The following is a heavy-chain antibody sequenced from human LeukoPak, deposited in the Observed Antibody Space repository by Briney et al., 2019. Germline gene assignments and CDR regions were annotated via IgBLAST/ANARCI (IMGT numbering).Heavy chain of an antibody. D-gene: IGHD2-8*01. Sequence: SETLSLTCTVSGGSISSYYWSWIRQPPGKGLEWIGYVYYSGSTNYNPSLKSRVTISVDTSKNQFSLKLSSVTAADTAVYYCARDCTNGVCYGFGFDPWGQGTLVTVSS. V-gene: IGHV4-59*01. CDR3: ARDCTNGVCYGFGFDP. J-gene: IGHJ5*02. CDR2: VYYSGST. CDR1: GGSISSYY.